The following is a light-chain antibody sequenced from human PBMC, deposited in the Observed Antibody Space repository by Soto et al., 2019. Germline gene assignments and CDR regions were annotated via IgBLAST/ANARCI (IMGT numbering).Light chain of an antibody. Sequence: EIVMTQSPDSLAVSLGERATFNCKSSKRVLFTSNSKNYLAWYQQTPGHPPKLLFYWASTRASGVPVRFSASGSETAFTLTISSLQAEDVAVYYCHKYYSTPWTFGQGTKVEV. V-gene: IGKV4-1*01. CDR1: KRVLFTSNSKNY. CDR2: WAS. J-gene: IGKJ1*01. CDR3: HKYYSTPWT.